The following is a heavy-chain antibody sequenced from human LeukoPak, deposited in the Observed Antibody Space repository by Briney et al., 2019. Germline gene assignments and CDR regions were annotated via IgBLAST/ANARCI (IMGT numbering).Heavy chain of an antibody. CDR2: ITGSSGGT. CDR1: GFTFNSYA. Sequence: PGVSLRLSCAASGFTFNSYAMNWVRQAPGKGLEWVSGITGSSGGTYYADSVKGRFTVSRDNSKNTLHLQMNSLRAEDTAVYYCAKSMVARNFWSGYYIGGQGTLVTVSS. J-gene: IGHJ4*02. CDR3: AKSMVARNFWSGYYI. D-gene: IGHD3-3*01. V-gene: IGHV3-23*01.